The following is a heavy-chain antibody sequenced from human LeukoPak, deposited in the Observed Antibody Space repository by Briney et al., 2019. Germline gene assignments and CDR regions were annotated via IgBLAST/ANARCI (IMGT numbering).Heavy chain of an antibody. J-gene: IGHJ4*02. CDR3: ARGTKLPDY. CDR2: ISYDGSNK. V-gene: IGHV3-30*03. Sequence: GGSPRLSCAASGFTFRSYGMHWVRQAPGKGLEWVAVISYDGSNKYYADSVKGRFTISRDNSKNALYLQMNSLRAEDTAVYYCARGTKLPDYWGQGTLVTVSS. CDR1: GFTFRSYG. D-gene: IGHD2-8*01.